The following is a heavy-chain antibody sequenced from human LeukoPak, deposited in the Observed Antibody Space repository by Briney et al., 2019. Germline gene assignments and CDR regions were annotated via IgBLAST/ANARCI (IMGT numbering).Heavy chain of an antibody. CDR1: GFTFSSYG. J-gene: IGHJ3*02. V-gene: IGHV3-30*18. CDR3: AKASRYLGSGSYYRDAFDI. D-gene: IGHD3-10*02. Sequence: GRSLRLSCAASGFTFSSYGMHWVRQAPGKGLEWVAVISFDGSNKYYADSVKGRFTVSRDNSKNTLYLQMNSLRAEDTAMYYCAKASRYLGSGSYYRDAFDIWGQGTMVTVSS. CDR2: ISFDGSNK.